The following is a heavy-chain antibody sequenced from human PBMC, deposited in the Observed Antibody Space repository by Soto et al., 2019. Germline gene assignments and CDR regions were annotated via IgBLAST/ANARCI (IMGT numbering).Heavy chain of an antibody. V-gene: IGHV3-30*18. J-gene: IGHJ4*02. CDR3: AKDLYYYDSSGYYDY. Sequence: GGSLRLSCAASGFTFSSYGMHWVRQAPGKGLEWVAVISYDGSNKYYADSVKGRFTISRDNSKNTLYLQMNSLRAEDTAVYYCAKDLYYYDSSGYYDYWGQGTLVTVSS. D-gene: IGHD3-22*01. CDR2: ISYDGSNK. CDR1: GFTFSSYG.